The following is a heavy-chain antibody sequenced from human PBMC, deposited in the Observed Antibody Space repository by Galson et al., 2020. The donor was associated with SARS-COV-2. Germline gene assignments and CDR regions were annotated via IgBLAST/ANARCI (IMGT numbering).Heavy chain of an antibody. V-gene: IGHV1-69*13. CDR2: INPGFGTP. CDR3: AREGASGGRFTIVRGVSNDAFDI. Sequence: SVKVSCKASGGTFSSSAINWVRQAPGQGLEWMGGINPGFGTPIYAQRFQARVTITADEATNTVYMELSSLRFEDTAMYYCAREGASGGRFTIVRGVSNDAFDIWGQGTMLTVSS. J-gene: IGHJ3*02. D-gene: IGHD3-10*01. CDR1: GGTFSSSA.